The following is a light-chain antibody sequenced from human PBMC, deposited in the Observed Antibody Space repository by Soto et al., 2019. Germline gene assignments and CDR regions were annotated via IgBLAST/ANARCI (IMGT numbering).Light chain of an antibody. CDR1: QSISSY. CDR2: PAS. V-gene: IGKV1-39*01. Sequence: DIQMTQSPSSLSASVGDRVTITCRASQSISSYLNWYQQKPGKAPKLLIYPASSLQSGVPSRFSRSVSVTDFTLTISSMQPEDCATYYCQQSYSTPRTFGQVTKVDIK. CDR3: QQSYSTPRT. J-gene: IGKJ1*01.